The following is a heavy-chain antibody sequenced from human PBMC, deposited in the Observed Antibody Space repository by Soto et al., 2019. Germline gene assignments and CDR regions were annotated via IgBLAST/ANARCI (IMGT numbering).Heavy chain of an antibody. V-gene: IGHV3-21*01. CDR1: GFTFRSFT. CDR2: ISSNSAYI. Sequence: PGGSLRLSCAASGFTFRSFTMKWVRQAPGKGLERVSTISSNSAYIYYTDALRGRTTTSRDNAKNSLHLQMNRLSAEDTAVYYCTGDASRDSSARGWFDPWGPGTLVTVSS. D-gene: IGHD6-13*01. CDR3: TGDASRDSSARGWFDP. J-gene: IGHJ5*02.